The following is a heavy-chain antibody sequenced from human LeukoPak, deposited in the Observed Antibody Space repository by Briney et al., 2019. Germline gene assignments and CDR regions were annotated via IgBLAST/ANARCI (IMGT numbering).Heavy chain of an antibody. CDR2: IYYSGST. V-gene: IGHV4-39*01. CDR3: ARRGVVAPYNWFDP. Sequence: SETLSLTCTVSGGSISSSSYYWGWIRQPPGKGLVWIGSIYYSGSTYYNPSLKSRVTISVDTSKNQFSLKLSSVTAADTAVYYCARRGVVAPYNWFDPWGQGTLVTVSS. D-gene: IGHD3-22*01. J-gene: IGHJ5*02. CDR1: GGSISSSSYY.